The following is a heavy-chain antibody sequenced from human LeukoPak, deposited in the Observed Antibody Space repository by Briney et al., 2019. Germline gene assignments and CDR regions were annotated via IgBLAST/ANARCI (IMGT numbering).Heavy chain of an antibody. CDR1: GGSISSYY. V-gene: IGHV4-59*08. J-gene: IGHJ4*02. CDR2: IYYSGNT. CDR3: ARRAAVAGIFDY. D-gene: IGHD6-19*01. Sequence: SETLSLTCTVSGGSISSYYWTWIRQPPGKELEWIGYIYYSGNTDYNPSLKSRVSISLDTSKNQFSLKLSSVTAADTAVYYCARRAAVAGIFDYWGQGTLVTVSS.